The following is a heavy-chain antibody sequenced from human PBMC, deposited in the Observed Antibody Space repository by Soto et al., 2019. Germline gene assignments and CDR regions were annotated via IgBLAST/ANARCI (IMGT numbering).Heavy chain of an antibody. Sequence: SETLSLTCTVSGGSISSYYWSWIRQPPGKGLEWIGYIYYSGSTNYNPSLKSRVTISVDTSKNQFSLKRSSVTAADTAVYYCARWGYCSGGSCYTGVAFDIWGQGTMVTVSS. CDR2: IYYSGST. CDR3: ARWGYCSGGSCYTGVAFDI. V-gene: IGHV4-59*01. CDR1: GGSISSYY. D-gene: IGHD2-15*01. J-gene: IGHJ3*02.